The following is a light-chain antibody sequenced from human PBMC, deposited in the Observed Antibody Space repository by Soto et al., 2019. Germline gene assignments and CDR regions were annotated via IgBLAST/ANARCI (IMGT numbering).Light chain of an antibody. V-gene: IGKV3-20*01. CDR3: QHYGSSPGT. CDR2: GAS. Sequence: EIVLTQSPGTLSLSPGERATLSCRASQSVSSSYLAWYQQKPGQAPRLLIYGASSRATGIPDRFSASGSGTYFTLTISTLEPEDFAVYYCQHYGSSPGTFGQGTKVVIK. CDR1: QSVSSSY. J-gene: IGKJ1*01.